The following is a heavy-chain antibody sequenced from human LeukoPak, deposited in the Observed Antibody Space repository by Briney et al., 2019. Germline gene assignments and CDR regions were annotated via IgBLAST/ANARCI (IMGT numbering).Heavy chain of an antibody. J-gene: IGHJ4*02. D-gene: IGHD3-16*01. CDR3: ARDVNYAFDY. V-gene: IGHV1-18*01. CDR1: GYRFTKNG. CDR2: ISANSGNT. Sequence: GASVKVSCKPSGYRFTKNGVSWLRQAPGQGLEWMAWISANSGNTNYAQNFQDRVTLTTDTSTSTAYMELRSLRSDDTAVYYCARDVNYAFDYWGQGTLVTVSS.